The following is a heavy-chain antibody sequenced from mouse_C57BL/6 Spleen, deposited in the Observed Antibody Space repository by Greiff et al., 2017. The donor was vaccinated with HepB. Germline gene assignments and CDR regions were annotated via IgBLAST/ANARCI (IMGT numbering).Heavy chain of an antibody. Sequence: EVQVVESEGGLVQPGSSMKLSCTASGFTFSDYYMAWVRQVPEKGLEWVANINYDGSSTYYLDSLKSRFIISRDNAKNILYLQMSSLKSEDTATYYCARGSMVTKDWYFDVWGTGTTVTVSS. V-gene: IGHV5-16*01. CDR3: ARGSMVTKDWYFDV. CDR1: GFTFSDYY. CDR2: INYDGSST. J-gene: IGHJ1*03. D-gene: IGHD2-2*01.